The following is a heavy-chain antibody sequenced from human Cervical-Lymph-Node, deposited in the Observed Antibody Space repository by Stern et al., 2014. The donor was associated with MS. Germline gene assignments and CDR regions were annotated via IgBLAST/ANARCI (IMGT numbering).Heavy chain of an antibody. Sequence: QVQLQASGPGLVKPSETLSLTCTVSGGSLRSYYWNWIRQAPGKGLEWLGFIYHTGSVNYNPSLSSRVAMSVDTSKNQFSLTVSSVTAADTAVYYCAREGEYCSGSRCYPFLDYWGQGTLVTVSS. CDR2: IYHTGSV. CDR1: GGSLRSYY. V-gene: IGHV4-59*01. J-gene: IGHJ4*02. D-gene: IGHD2-15*01. CDR3: AREGEYCSGSRCYPFLDY.